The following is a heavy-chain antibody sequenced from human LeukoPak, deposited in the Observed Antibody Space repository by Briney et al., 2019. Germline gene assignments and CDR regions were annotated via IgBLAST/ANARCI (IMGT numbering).Heavy chain of an antibody. J-gene: IGHJ3*02. V-gene: IGHV1-69*04. D-gene: IGHD3-22*01. CDR3: ASKLKYYYDSSGYPGAFDI. CDR2: IIPILGIA. Sequence: SVKVSCKASGGTFSSYAISWVRQAPGQGLEWMGRIIPILGIANYAQKFQGRVTITADKSTSTAYMELSSLRSEDTAVYYCASKLKYYYDSSGYPGAFDIWGQGTMVTVSS. CDR1: GGTFSSYA.